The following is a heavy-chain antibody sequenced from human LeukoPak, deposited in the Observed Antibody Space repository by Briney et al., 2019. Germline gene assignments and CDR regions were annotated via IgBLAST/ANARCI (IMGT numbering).Heavy chain of an antibody. V-gene: IGHV1-2*06. CDR3: ARVGIVVVPAAIDGMDV. CDR1: GYTFTGYY. Sequence: ASVKVSCKASGYTFTGYYMHWVRQAPGQGLEWMGRINPNSGGTNYAQKFQGRVTMTRDTSISTAYMELSRLRSDDTAVYYCARVGIVVVPAAIDGMDVWGQGTTVTVSS. CDR2: INPNSGGT. D-gene: IGHD2-2*01. J-gene: IGHJ6*02.